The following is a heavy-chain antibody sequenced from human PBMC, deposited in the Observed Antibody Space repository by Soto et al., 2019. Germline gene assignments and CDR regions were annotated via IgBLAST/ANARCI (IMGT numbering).Heavy chain of an antibody. CDR3: AAFFHNYYDSSGYNYYYFDY. CDR1: GFTFTSSA. V-gene: IGHV1-58*01. Sequence: GASVKVSCKASGFTFTSSAVQWVRQARGQRLEWIGWIVVGSGNTNYAQKFQERVTITRDMSTSTAYMELSSLRSEDTAVYYCAAFFHNYYDSSGYNYYYFDYWGQGTLVTVSS. CDR2: IVVGSGNT. D-gene: IGHD3-22*01. J-gene: IGHJ4*02.